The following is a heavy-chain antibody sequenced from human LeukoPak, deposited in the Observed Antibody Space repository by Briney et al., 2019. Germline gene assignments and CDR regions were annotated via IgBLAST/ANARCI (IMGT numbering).Heavy chain of an antibody. D-gene: IGHD3-9*01. CDR1: GGSISSGGYY. J-gene: IGHJ4*02. CDR2: IYYSGST. CDR3: ARESGLTRQYYFDY. V-gene: IGHV4-31*03. Sequence: SQTLSLTCTVSGGSISSGGYYWSWIRQHPGKGLEWIGYIYYSGSTYYNPSLKSRVTISVDTSKNQFSLKLSSVTAADTAVYNCARESGLTRQYYFDYWGQGTLVTVSS.